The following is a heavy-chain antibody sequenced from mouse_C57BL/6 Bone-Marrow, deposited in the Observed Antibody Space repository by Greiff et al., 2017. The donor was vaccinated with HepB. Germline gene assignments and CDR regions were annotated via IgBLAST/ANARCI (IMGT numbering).Heavy chain of an antibody. J-gene: IGHJ4*01. D-gene: IGHD1-1*01. CDR3: TTWSSYAMDY. V-gene: IGHV14-4*01. Sequence: EVQLQQSGAELVRPGASVKLSCTASGFNIKDDYMHWVKRRPEQGLEWIGWIDPENGDTEYASKFQGKATITADTTSNTAYLQLSSLTSEDTAVYYCTTWSSYAMDYWGQGTSVTVSS. CDR2: IDPENGDT. CDR1: GFNIKDDY.